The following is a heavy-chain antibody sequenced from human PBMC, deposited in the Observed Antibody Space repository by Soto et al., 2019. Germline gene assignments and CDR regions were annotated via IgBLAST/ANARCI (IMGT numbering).Heavy chain of an antibody. CDR3: ARHTPAISISDH. D-gene: IGHD2-15*01. V-gene: IGHV4-39*01. CDR2: MSYSGRT. J-gene: IGHJ1*01. Sequence: PSETLSLTYSVSGGPISSASYNWCWIRQPPGKGLEWLATMSYSGRTYYNSSLRSRVTISIATSKNQFSLKLSSVTAADTAVYYCARHTPAISISDHWGQG. CDR1: GGPISSASYN.